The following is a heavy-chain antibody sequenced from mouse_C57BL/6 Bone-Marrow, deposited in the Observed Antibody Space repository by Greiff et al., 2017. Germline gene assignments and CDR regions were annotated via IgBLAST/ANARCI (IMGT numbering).Heavy chain of an antibody. J-gene: IGHJ3*01. V-gene: IGHV14-4*01. CDR1: GFNIKDDY. CDR2: IDPENGDT. D-gene: IGHD6-1*01. CDR3: TTWGMPP. Sequence: VQLKQSGAELVRPGASVKLSCTASGFNIKDDYMHWVKQRPEQGLEWIGWIDPENGDTEYASKFQGKATITADTSSNTAYLQLSSLTSEDTAVYYCTTWGMPPWGQGTLVTVSA.